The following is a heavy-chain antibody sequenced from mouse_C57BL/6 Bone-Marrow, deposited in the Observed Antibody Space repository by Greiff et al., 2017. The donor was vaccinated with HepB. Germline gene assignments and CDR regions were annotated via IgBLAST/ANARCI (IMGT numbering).Heavy chain of an antibody. D-gene: IGHD1-1*01. CDR2: IYPGSGST. J-gene: IGHJ3*01. CDR1: GYTFTSYW. V-gene: IGHV1-55*01. Sequence: QVQLQQSGAELVKPGASVKMSCKASGYTFTSYWITWVKQRPGQGLEWIGDIYPGSGSTNYNEKFKSKATLSVDTSSSTAYMQLSSLTSEDSAVYYCARSAYGSTPFAYWCQGTLVTVSA. CDR3: ARSAYGSTPFAY.